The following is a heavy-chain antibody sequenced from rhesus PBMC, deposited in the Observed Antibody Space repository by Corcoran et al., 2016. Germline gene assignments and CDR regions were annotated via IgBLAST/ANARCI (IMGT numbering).Heavy chain of an antibody. CDR3: ATYYWNRFDY. Sequence: QVQLQESGPGLVKPSETLSLTCTVSGASISSYWWSWIRQPPGQGLEWIGEINGNSGSTNSNPSLQSRVTISRDTSKNQFSLKLSSVTAADTAVYYCATYYWNRFDYWGQGVLVTVSS. D-gene: IGHD1-26*01. J-gene: IGHJ4*01. CDR2: INGNSGST. CDR1: GASISSYW. V-gene: IGHV4-80*01.